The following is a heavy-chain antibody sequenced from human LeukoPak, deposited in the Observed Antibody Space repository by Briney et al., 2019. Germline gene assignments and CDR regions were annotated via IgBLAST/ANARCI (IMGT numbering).Heavy chain of an antibody. CDR2: MNPNSGNT. V-gene: IGHV1-8*01. CDR1: GYTFTNYD. J-gene: IGHJ4*02. CDR3: AKGGVGVTPEFDY. Sequence: ASVKVSCKASGYTFTNYDINWVRQAPGQGLEWMGWMNPNSGNTASAQKFQGRVSMTRNTSISTAYMELSSLRSEDTAVYYCAKGGVGVTPEFDYWGQGTLVTVSS. D-gene: IGHD1-26*01.